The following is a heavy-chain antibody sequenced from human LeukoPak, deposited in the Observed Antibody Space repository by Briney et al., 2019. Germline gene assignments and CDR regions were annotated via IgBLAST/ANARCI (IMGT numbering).Heavy chain of an antibody. V-gene: IGHV3-13*01. CDR3: VRSVVVIAATPRLDY. CDR2: VGTAGDT. Sequence: GGSLRLSCTASGFTFSSYNMHWVRQPTGKGLEWVSAVGTAGDTYYPGSVKGRFTISRDNSKNTLYLQMNSLRVEDTAVYYCVRSVVVIAATPRLDYWGQGTLVTVSS. D-gene: IGHD2-15*01. J-gene: IGHJ4*02. CDR1: GFTFSSYN.